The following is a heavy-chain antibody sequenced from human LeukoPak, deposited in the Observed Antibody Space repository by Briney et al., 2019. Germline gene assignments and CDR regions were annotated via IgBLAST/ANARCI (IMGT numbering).Heavy chain of an antibody. D-gene: IGHD2-2*01. CDR1: GFSFSSYA. CDR3: ARVVVPASYYYGMDV. CDR2: ISYDGGNK. Sequence: GRSLRLSCAASGFSFSSYAMHWVRQAPGKGLEWVAVISYDGGNKYYGDSVKGRFTISRDNSKNTLYLQMNSLRVEDTAVYYCARVVVPASYYYGMDVWGQGTTVTVSS. V-gene: IGHV3-30-3*01. J-gene: IGHJ6*02.